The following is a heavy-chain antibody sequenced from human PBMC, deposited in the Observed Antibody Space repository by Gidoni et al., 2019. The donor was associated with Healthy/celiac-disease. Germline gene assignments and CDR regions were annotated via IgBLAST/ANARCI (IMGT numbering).Heavy chain of an antibody. V-gene: IGHV3-9*01. J-gene: IGHJ3*02. CDR3: AKDIGWELLPSDAFDI. CDR1: GFTFDDYA. Sequence: EVQLVESGGGLVQPGRSLRLSCAASGFTFDDYAMHWVRQAPGKGLEWVSGISWNSGSIGYADSVKGRFTISRDNAKNSLYLQMNSLRAEDTALYYCAKDIGWELLPSDAFDIWGQGTMVTVSS. D-gene: IGHD1-26*01. CDR2: ISWNSGSI.